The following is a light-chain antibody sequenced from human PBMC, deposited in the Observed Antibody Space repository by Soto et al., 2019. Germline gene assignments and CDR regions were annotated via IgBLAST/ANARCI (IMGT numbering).Light chain of an antibody. CDR1: SSNIGSTYD. J-gene: IGLJ1*01. V-gene: IGLV1-40*01. Sequence: QSALTQPPSVSGAPGQRVTISCTGSSSNIGSTYDVQWYQQLPGTAPKLLIHGNTDRPSGVPDRFSGSKSGTSVSLAITGLQADDEADYYCQSYDDSLSVHYVFGTGTKVTVL. CDR2: GNT. CDR3: QSYDDSLSVHYV.